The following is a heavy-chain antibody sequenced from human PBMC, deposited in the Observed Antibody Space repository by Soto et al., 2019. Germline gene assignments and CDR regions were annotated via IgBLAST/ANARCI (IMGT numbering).Heavy chain of an antibody. D-gene: IGHD6-6*01. CDR1: GFTFSSYA. J-gene: IGHJ3*02. CDR3: ARDNEQLVRAFDI. Sequence: GGSLRLSCAASGFTFSSYAMHWVRQAPGKGLEWVAVISYDVSNKYYADSVKGRFTIFRDNSKNTLYLQMNSLRAEDTAVYYCARDNEQLVRAFDIWGQGTMVTVSS. CDR2: ISYDVSNK. V-gene: IGHV3-30*04.